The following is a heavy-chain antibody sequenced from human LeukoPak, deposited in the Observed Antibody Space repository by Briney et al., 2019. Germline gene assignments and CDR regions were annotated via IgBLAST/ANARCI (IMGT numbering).Heavy chain of an antibody. J-gene: IGHJ4*02. CDR3: ASGDCSSTSCYNFDY. V-gene: IGHV4-34*01. CDR1: GGSFSGYY. D-gene: IGHD2-2*02. Sequence: SETLSLTCAVYGGSFSGYYWSWIRQPPGKGLEWIGEINHSGSTNYNPSLKSRVTISVDTSKNQFSLKLSSVTAADTAVYYCASGDCSSTSCYNFDYWGQGTLVTVSS. CDR2: INHSGST.